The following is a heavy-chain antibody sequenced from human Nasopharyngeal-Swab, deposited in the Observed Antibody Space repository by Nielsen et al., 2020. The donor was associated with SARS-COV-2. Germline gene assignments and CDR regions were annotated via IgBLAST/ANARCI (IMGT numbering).Heavy chain of an antibody. Sequence: GESLKISCAASGFTFSSYCMHWVRQAPGKGLEWVAVISYDGSNKYYADSVKGRFTISRDNSKNTLYLQMNSLRAEDTAVYYCAKGSGGYGTYFDYWGQGTLVTVSS. J-gene: IGHJ4*02. CDR2: ISYDGSNK. D-gene: IGHD5-12*01. CDR1: GFTFSSYC. CDR3: AKGSGGYGTYFDY. V-gene: IGHV3-30*18.